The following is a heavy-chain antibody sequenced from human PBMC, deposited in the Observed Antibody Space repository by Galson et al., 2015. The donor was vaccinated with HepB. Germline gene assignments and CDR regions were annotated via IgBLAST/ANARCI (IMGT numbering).Heavy chain of an antibody. D-gene: IGHD3-22*01. CDR3: ATTTSGYYVY. CDR2: ISPYDGNT. V-gene: IGHV1-18*01. J-gene: IGHJ4*02. CDR1: GYAFTTYG. Sequence: SVKVSCKASGYAFTTYGISWVRQAPEQGFEWMGWISPYDGNTNYAQKLQGRVTMTTDTSTSTAYMELRSLRSDDTAVYYCATTTSGYYVYWGQGTLVTVSS.